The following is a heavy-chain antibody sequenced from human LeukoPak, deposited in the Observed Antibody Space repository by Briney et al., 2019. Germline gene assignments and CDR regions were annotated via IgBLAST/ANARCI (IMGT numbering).Heavy chain of an antibody. CDR3: AKEAY. Sequence: GGSLRLSCVGSGFTFRSHAMSWVRQAPEKGLEFVSGIYENGGTTYYADSVKGRFSISRDNSKNTLYLQMNSLRAEDTAVYYCAKEAYWGQGTLVTVSS. CDR1: GFTFRSHA. CDR2: IYENGGTT. J-gene: IGHJ4*02. V-gene: IGHV3-23*01.